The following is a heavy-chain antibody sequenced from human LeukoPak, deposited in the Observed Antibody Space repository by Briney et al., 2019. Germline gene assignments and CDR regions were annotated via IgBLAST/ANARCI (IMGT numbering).Heavy chain of an antibody. V-gene: IGHV3-23*03. CDR2: IYSGGST. CDR3: AKVPSGNPLGNMDV. J-gene: IGHJ6*03. D-gene: IGHD4-23*01. Sequence: GRSLRLSCAASGFAFDDYAMQWVRQAPGKGLEWVSVIYSGGSTYYADSVKGRFTISRDNSKNTLYLQMNSLRAEDTAVYYCAKVPSGNPLGNMDVWGKETTVTVSS. CDR1: GFAFDDYA.